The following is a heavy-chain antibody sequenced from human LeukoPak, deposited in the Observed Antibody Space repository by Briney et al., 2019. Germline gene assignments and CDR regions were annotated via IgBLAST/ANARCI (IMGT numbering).Heavy chain of an antibody. CDR2: IWYDGSNK. J-gene: IGHJ6*02. V-gene: IGHV3-33*01. CDR1: GFTFSSYG. Sequence: PGGSLRLSCAASGFTFSSYGMHWVRQAPGKGLEWGAVIWYDGSNKYYADSVKGRFTISRDNSKNTLYLQMNSLRAEDTAVYYCARERGYSGRYYGMDVWSQGTTVTVSS. D-gene: IGHD5-12*01. CDR3: ARERGYSGRYYGMDV.